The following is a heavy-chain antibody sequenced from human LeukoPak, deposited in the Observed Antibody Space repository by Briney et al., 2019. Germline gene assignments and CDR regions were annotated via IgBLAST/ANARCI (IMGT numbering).Heavy chain of an antibody. CDR1: GFTFSSYR. CDR3: ARDSLYCSSTSCEAFDI. J-gene: IGHJ3*02. Sequence: GGSLRLSCAASGFTFSSYRMHWVRQAPGKGLVWVSRINTAASSTSYADAVKGRFTISRDNAKNTLYLQMNSLRAEDTAVYYCARDSLYCSSTSCEAFDIWGQGTMVTVSS. CDR2: INTAASST. D-gene: IGHD2-2*01. V-gene: IGHV3-74*01.